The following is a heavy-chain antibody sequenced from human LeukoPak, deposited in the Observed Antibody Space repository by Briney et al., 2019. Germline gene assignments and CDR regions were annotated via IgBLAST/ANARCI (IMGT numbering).Heavy chain of an antibody. J-gene: IGHJ4*02. CDR3: ARDSLYCSSTSCYRVPFDY. V-gene: IGHV6-1*01. D-gene: IGHD2-2*02. Sequence: SQTLSLTCALPGDTVSSNSAAWDWIRQSPSRGLEWLGRTYYRSNWYNDYAVSVKSRITINPDTSKNQFSLQLNSVTPEDTAVYYCARDSLYCSSTSCYRVPFDYWGQGTLVTVSS. CDR2: TYYRSNWYN. CDR1: GDTVSSNSAA.